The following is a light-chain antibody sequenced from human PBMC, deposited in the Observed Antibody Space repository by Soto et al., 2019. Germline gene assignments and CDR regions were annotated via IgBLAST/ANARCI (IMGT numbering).Light chain of an antibody. CDR2: EGS. V-gene: IGLV2-23*01. CDR1: SSDVGSYKF. J-gene: IGLJ2*01. CDR3: CSYAGSSTLV. Sequence: QSALTQPASVSGSPGQSITISCTGTSSDVGSYKFVSWYQQHPGKAPKLMIYEGSKRPLGVSYRFSGSKSGNTASLTISGLQAEDEADYYCCSYAGSSTLVFGGGTQLTVL.